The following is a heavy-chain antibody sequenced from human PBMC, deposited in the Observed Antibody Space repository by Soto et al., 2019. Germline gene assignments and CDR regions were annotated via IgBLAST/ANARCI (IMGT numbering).Heavy chain of an antibody. Sequence: EVQLVESGGGLVQPGRSLRLSCAASGFTFDDYAMHWVRQAPGKGLEWVSGISWNSGSIGYADSVKGRFTISRDNAKNSLYLQMNSLRAEDPALYYCAKSTVLKNWFDPWGQGTLVTVSS. CDR3: AKSTVLKNWFDP. CDR1: GFTFDDYA. V-gene: IGHV3-9*01. CDR2: ISWNSGSI. J-gene: IGHJ5*02. D-gene: IGHD4-4*01.